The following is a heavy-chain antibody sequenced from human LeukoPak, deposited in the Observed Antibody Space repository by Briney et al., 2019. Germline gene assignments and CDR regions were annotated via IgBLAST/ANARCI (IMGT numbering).Heavy chain of an antibody. CDR2: ISSSSGTI. Sequence: PGGSLRLSCAASGFTFSSYSMNWVRQAPGKGLEWVSYISSSSGTIYYADSVKGRFTISRDNAKNSLYLQMNSLRAEDTAVYYCASGGDSDAFDIWGQGTMVTVSS. J-gene: IGHJ3*02. CDR3: ASGGDSDAFDI. D-gene: IGHD4-17*01. V-gene: IGHV3-48*01. CDR1: GFTFSSYS.